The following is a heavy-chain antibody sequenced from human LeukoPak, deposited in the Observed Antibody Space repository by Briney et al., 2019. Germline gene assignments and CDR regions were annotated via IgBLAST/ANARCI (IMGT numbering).Heavy chain of an antibody. D-gene: IGHD3-22*01. CDR1: GYTFTSYY. J-gene: IGHJ4*02. Sequence: ASVKVSCKASGYTFTSYYMHWVRQAPGQGLEWMGIINPSGGSTSYAQKFQGRVTMTRDTSTSTVYMELSSLRSEDTAVYYCARDLRVSRHITIIVVGYWGQGTLVTVSS. CDR3: ARDLRVSRHITIIVVGY. CDR2: INPSGGST. V-gene: IGHV1-46*01.